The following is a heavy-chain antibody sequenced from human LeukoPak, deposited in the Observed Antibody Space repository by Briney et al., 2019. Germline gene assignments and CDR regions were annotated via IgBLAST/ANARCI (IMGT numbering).Heavy chain of an antibody. J-gene: IGHJ4*02. CDR3: AKDHAEGYYDSSGPLDY. Sequence: GGSLRLSCAASGFTFSSYGMHWVRQAPGKGLEWVAFIRYDGSNKYNADSVKGRFTISRDNSKNTLYLQMNSLRAEDTAVYYCAKDHAEGYYDSSGPLDYWGQGTLVTVSS. D-gene: IGHD3-22*01. CDR2: IRYDGSNK. V-gene: IGHV3-30*02. CDR1: GFTFSSYG.